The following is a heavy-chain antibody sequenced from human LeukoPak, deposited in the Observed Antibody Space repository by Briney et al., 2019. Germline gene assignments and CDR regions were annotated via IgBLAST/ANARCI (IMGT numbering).Heavy chain of an antibody. CDR2: ISGSSSYI. CDR1: GFTFSNYG. V-gene: IGHV3-21*01. CDR3: ARDLLGWELHYFDY. D-gene: IGHD1-26*01. Sequence: PGGSLRLSCAASGFTFSNYGMHWVRQAPGKGLEWVSSISGSSSYIYYADSVKGRFSISRDNAKNSLYLQMNSLRAEDTAVYYCARDLLGWELHYFDYWGQGTLVTVSS. J-gene: IGHJ4*02.